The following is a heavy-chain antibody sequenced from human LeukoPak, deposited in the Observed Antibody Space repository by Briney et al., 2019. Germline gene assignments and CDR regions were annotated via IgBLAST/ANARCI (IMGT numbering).Heavy chain of an antibody. V-gene: IGHV3-74*01. CDR3: AKDHYWSIDY. CDR1: GFDFSSNW. J-gene: IGHJ4*02. Sequence: GGPLRLSCAASGFDFSSNWMHWVRHAPGQGLVWVSRIKGDGISTNYADSVKGRFTISRDIAKNTLYLQMNSLRAEDTGVYYCAKDHYWSIDYWGRGTLVTVSS. CDR2: IKGDGIST. D-gene: IGHD3-3*01.